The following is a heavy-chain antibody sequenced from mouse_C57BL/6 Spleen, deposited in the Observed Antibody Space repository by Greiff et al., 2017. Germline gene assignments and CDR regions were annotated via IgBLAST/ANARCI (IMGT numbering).Heavy chain of an antibody. CDR3: ARGITTVVATPYWYFDV. CDR2: IDPSDSYT. Sequence: VQLQQPGAELVKPGASVKLSCKASGYTFTSYWMQWVKQRPGQGLEWIGEIDPSDSYTNYNQKFKGKATLTVDTSSSTAYMQLSSLTSEDSAVYYCARGITTVVATPYWYFDVWGTGTTVTVSS. D-gene: IGHD1-1*01. J-gene: IGHJ1*03. V-gene: IGHV1-50*01. CDR1: GYTFTSYW.